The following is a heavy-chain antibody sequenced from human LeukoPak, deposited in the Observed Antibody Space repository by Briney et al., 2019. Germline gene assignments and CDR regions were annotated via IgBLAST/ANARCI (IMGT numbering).Heavy chain of an antibody. D-gene: IGHD3-10*01. J-gene: IGHJ4*02. CDR1: EFTVSAYA. Sequence: GGSLRLSCAASEFTVSAYAMAWVRQAPGKGLEWVSTIYDDNTYYAGSVKGRFAISTDNSKNTLYLQMNSLRVEDTAVYFCAARKVRGVWFYLDYWGQGTLVTVSS. V-gene: IGHV3-23*01. CDR2: IYDDNT. CDR3: AARKVRGVWFYLDY.